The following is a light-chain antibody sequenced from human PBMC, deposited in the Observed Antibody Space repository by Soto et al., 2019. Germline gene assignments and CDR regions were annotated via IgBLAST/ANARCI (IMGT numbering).Light chain of an antibody. V-gene: IGLV2-14*01. CDR3: SSYTSSSPPLYVL. CDR1: SSDVGGYNY. J-gene: IGLJ2*01. Sequence: QSVLTQPASVSGSPGQSITISCTGTSSDVGGYNYVSWYQQHPGKAPKLMIYDVSNRPSGVSNRFSGSKSGNTASLTISGLQAEDEADYYCSSYTSSSPPLYVLFGGGTKLTVL. CDR2: DVS.